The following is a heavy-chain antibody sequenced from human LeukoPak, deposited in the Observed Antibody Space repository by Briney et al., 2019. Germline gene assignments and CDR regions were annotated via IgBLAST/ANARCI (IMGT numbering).Heavy chain of an antibody. CDR3: ARGVNYFVLEY. Sequence: GGSLRLSCAASGFTFSNAWMSWVRQAPGKGLEWVSALSPSGGITYYEDSVKGRFTISRDNSKNTLYLQMNSLRAEDTAVYYCARGVNYFVLEYWGQGTLVTISS. V-gene: IGHV3-23*01. J-gene: IGHJ4*02. D-gene: IGHD3-10*02. CDR1: GFTFSNAW. CDR2: LSPSGGIT.